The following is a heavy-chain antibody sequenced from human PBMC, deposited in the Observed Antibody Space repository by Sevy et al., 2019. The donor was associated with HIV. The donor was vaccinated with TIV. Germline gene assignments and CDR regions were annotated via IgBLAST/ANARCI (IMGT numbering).Heavy chain of an antibody. J-gene: IGHJ4*02. V-gene: IGHV4-39*01. CDR1: GGSISSSSYY. D-gene: IGHD3-22*01. Sequence: SETLSLTCTVSGGSISSSSYYWGWIRQPPGKGLEWIGSIYYSGSTYYNPSLKSRVTLSVDTSENQFSLKLSSVTAADTAVYYCARTTYYYDSSGYFYFDYWGQGTLVTVSS. CDR3: ARTTYYYDSSGYFYFDY. CDR2: IYYSGST.